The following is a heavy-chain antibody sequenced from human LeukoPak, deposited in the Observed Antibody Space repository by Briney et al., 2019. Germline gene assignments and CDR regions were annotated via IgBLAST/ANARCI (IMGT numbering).Heavy chain of an antibody. CDR1: GGAIGSDGYY. D-gene: IGHD3-10*01. CDR2: IYYSGSA. Sequence: SETLSLTCSVSGGAIGSDGYYWNWIRQHPGKGLEWIGYIYYSGSASCNPSLKSRVTISVDTSKNQFSLRLSSVTAADTAVYYCARGSYYGFSGDSWGQGSLVTVSS. V-gene: IGHV4-31*03. J-gene: IGHJ4*02. CDR3: ARGSYYGFSGDS.